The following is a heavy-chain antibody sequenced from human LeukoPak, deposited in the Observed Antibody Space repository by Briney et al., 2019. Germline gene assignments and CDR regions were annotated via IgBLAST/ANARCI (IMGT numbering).Heavy chain of an antibody. V-gene: IGHV3-30*01. CDR3: ERDRRRYSYGYFDY. Sequence: GGSLRLSCAASGFTFSSYAMHWVRQAPGKGLEWVAVISYDGSNKYYADSVKGRFTISRDNSKNTLYLQMNSLRAEDMAVYYCERDRRRYSYGYFDYWGQGTLVTVSS. J-gene: IGHJ4*02. CDR2: ISYDGSNK. CDR1: GFTFSSYA. D-gene: IGHD5-18*01.